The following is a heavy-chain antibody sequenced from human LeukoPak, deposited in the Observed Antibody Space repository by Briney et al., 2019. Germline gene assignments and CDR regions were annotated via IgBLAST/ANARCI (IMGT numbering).Heavy chain of an antibody. Sequence: GGSLRLSCAASGFTFSSYEMNWVRQAPGKGLEWVSYISSSGSTIYYADSVKGRFTISRDNAKNSLYLQMNSLRAEDTAVYYCARAGKWFLYYFDYWGQGTVVTVSS. CDR1: GFTFSSYE. CDR3: ARAGKWFLYYFDY. D-gene: IGHD3-22*01. V-gene: IGHV3-48*03. J-gene: IGHJ4*02. CDR2: ISSSGSTI.